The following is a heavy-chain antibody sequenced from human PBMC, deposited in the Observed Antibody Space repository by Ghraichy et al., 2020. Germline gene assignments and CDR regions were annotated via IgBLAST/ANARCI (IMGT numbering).Heavy chain of an antibody. V-gene: IGHV1-24*01. D-gene: IGHD3-3*01. J-gene: IGHJ4*02. Sequence: ASVNVSCKVSGYTLTELSMHWVRQAPGKGLEWMGGFDPEDGETTYAQKFQGRVTMPEDTSTDTAYMELSSLRSEDTAVYYCATSPIFGVVIPWDYWGQGTLVTVSS. CDR1: GYTLTELS. CDR2: FDPEDGET. CDR3: ATSPIFGVVIPWDY.